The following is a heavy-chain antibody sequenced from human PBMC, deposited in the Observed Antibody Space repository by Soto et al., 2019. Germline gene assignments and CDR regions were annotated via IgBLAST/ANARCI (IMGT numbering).Heavy chain of an antibody. D-gene: IGHD6-13*01. J-gene: IGHJ5*02. CDR3: TRDASRDSSARGWFDP. Sequence: GGSLRLSCAASGFTFRSFTMNWVRQAPGKGLAWVSTISSNSAYIYYTDALRGRFTISSDNAKNSLHLQMNSLRAEDTAVYYCTRDASRDSSARGWFDPWGPGTLVTVPQ. V-gene: IGHV3-21*01. CDR2: ISSNSAYI. CDR1: GFTFRSFT.